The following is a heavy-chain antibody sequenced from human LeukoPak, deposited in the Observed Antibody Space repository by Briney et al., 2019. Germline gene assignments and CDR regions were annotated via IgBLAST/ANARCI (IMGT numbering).Heavy chain of an antibody. CDR2: IYYSGST. CDR3: AKGCSSTSCLPGYYYGMDV. J-gene: IGHJ6*02. CDR1: GGSISSYY. V-gene: IGHV4-59*06. Sequence: SETLSLTCTVSGGSISSYYWSWIRQPPGKGLEWIGYIYYSGSTYYNPSLKSRVTISVDTSKNQFSLKLSSVTAADTAVYYCAKGCSSTSCLPGYYYGMDVWGQGTTVTVSS. D-gene: IGHD2-2*01.